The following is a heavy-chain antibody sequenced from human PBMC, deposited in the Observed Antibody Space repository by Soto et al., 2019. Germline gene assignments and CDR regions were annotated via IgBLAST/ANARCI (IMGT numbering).Heavy chain of an antibody. D-gene: IGHD3-10*01. CDR1: GFTFSSYW. Sequence: EVQLVESGGGLVQPGGSLRLSCAASGFTFSSYWMSWVRQAPGKGLEWVAKIKQDGSEKYYVDSVKGRFTISRDNASNSLYLQMNSLRAEDTAVYYCARDRLWFGEYDAFDIWGQGTMVTVSS. J-gene: IGHJ3*02. CDR2: IKQDGSEK. CDR3: ARDRLWFGEYDAFDI. V-gene: IGHV3-7*01.